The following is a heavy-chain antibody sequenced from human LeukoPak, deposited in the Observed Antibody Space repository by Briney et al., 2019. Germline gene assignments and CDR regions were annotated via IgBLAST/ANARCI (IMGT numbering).Heavy chain of an antibody. CDR1: GFTISNYW. Sequence: GGSLRLSCAAFGFTISNYWTSWVRQAPGKGLQWVASIKQDGSEKYYVDSVKGRFTISTDNAKNSLYLQMNSLRAEDTVVYYCASIYGDYYYYGMDVWGKGTTVTVSS. J-gene: IGHJ6*04. V-gene: IGHV3-7*01. CDR2: IKQDGSEK. CDR3: ASIYGDYYYYGMDV. D-gene: IGHD4-17*01.